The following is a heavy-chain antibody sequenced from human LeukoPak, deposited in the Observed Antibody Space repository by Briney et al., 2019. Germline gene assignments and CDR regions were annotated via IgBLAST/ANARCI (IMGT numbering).Heavy chain of an antibody. CDR2: INHSGYP. CDR1: SGSFSVYY. Sequence: PSETLSLTCAVYSGSFSVYYWSWIRQPPGKGLEWIGEINHSGYPNYNPSLKGRVIISVDTSKNQFSLKLSSVTAADTAVYYCAGGRSGSYSSGWYGNYYMDVWDKGTTVTVSS. CDR3: AGGRSGSYSSGWYGNYYMDV. J-gene: IGHJ6*03. V-gene: IGHV4-34*01. D-gene: IGHD6-19*01.